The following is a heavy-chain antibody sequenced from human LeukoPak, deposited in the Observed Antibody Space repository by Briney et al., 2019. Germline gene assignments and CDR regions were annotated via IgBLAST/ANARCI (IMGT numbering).Heavy chain of an antibody. Sequence: ASVKVSCKASGHSLAEFAMHWVRQAPGKGLEWVGGFDPEDGETFYAQEVLGRVSMTEDTSTHTAYMELSSLTSEDTAVYYCAILPLTVVTPLDVWGQGTTVTVSS. D-gene: IGHD4-23*01. J-gene: IGHJ6*02. CDR3: AILPLTVVTPLDV. CDR1: GHSLAEFA. CDR2: FDPEDGET. V-gene: IGHV1-24*01.